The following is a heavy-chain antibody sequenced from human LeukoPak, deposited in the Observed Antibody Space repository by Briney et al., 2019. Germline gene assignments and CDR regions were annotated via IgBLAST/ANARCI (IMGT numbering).Heavy chain of an antibody. V-gene: IGHV3-48*01. J-gene: IGHJ6*03. D-gene: IGHD2-15*01. Sequence: ASVKVSCKASGYAFSSYSMNWVRQAPGKGLEWVSYISSSSSTIYYADSVKGRFTISRDNAKNSLYLQMNSLRAEDTAVYYCARRDCSGGGCYSGHYYYMDVWGKGTTVTVSS. CDR2: ISSSSSTI. CDR3: ARRDCSGGGCYSGHYYYMDV. CDR1: GYAFSSYS.